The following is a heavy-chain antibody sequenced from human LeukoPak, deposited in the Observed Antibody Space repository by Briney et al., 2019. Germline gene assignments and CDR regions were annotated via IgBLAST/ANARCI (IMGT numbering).Heavy chain of an antibody. V-gene: IGHV4-61*01. J-gene: IGHJ4*02. CDR3: ARSHIQGDYGKFFDY. CDR1: GDSVSSDSYY. D-gene: IGHD4-17*01. Sequence: PSETLSLTCTVSGDSVSSDSYYWTWIRQPPGKRLEWIGCIYYSGSTYYNPSLKSRVTISVDTSRNQFSLTLSSLTAADTAVYSCARSHIQGDYGKFFDYWGQGTLVTVSS. CDR2: IYYSGST.